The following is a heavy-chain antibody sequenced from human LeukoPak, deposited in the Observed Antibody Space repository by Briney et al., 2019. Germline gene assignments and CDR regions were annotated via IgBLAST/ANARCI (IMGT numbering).Heavy chain of an antibody. CDR3: ARTRYYYNSRSYGAPYYFDY. Sequence: TTSETLSLTCSLSGDSITGRSYYWGWIRQPPGKGLEWIGSIYYSGSTYYNPSLKSRVTISVDTSKNQFSLKLSSVTAADTAVYYCARTRYYYNSRSYGAPYYFDYWGQGTLVTVSS. V-gene: IGHV4-39*01. CDR2: IYYSGST. CDR1: GDSITGRSYY. J-gene: IGHJ4*02. D-gene: IGHD3-10*01.